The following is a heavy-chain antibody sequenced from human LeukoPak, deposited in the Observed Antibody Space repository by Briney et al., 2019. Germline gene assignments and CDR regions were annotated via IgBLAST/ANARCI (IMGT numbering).Heavy chain of an antibody. J-gene: IGHJ2*01. CDR1: GFTFSSYE. V-gene: IGHV3-48*03. CDR2: ISSSGSTI. D-gene: IGHD1-1*01. Sequence: GGSLRLSCAASGFTFSSYEMNWVRQAPGKGLEWVSYISSSGSTIYYADSVKGRFTISRDNAKNSLYLQMNSLRAEDTAVYYCAGTDTTGYIPREWDYWYFDLWGRGTLVTVSS. CDR3: AGTDTTGYIPREWDYWYFDL.